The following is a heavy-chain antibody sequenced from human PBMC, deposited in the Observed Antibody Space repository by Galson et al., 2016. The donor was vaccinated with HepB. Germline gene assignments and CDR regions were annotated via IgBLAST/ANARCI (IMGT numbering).Heavy chain of an antibody. J-gene: IGHJ4*02. V-gene: IGHV3-23*01. CDR3: AKSATVTDGIDD. CDR1: GFTFSSFA. Sequence: SLRLSCAASGFTFSSFAMSWVRQAPGKGLQWVSGITDSGDNTYYADSVRGRFNISRDNSKNTLYLEMNSLRAEDTALYYCAKSATVTDGIDDWGQGTLVTVSS. CDR2: ITDSGDNT. D-gene: IGHD4-17*01.